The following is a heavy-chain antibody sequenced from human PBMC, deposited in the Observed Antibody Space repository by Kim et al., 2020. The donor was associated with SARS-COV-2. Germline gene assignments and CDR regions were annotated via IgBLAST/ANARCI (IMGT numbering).Heavy chain of an antibody. D-gene: IGHD6-19*01. CDR3: AREGSGWYEFPGLFLDY. CDR1: GDNFSTYI. Sequence: SVKVSCKASGDNFSTYIISWVRQAPGQGLEWMGRINPHFVTPDYAQKFQGRVTITADESTSTGYMELNSLTSEDTAVYYCAREGSGWYEFPGLFLDYWGQGTLVTVSS. V-gene: IGHV1-69*13. CDR2: INPHFVTP. J-gene: IGHJ4*02.